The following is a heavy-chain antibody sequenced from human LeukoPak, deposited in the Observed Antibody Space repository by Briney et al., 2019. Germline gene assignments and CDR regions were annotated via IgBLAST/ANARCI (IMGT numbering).Heavy chain of an antibody. V-gene: IGHV1-2*02. CDR2: INPNSGGT. Sequence: ASVKVSCKASGYIFTGYYMHWVRQAPGQGLEWMGWINPNSGGTNYAQKFQGRVTMTRDTSISTAYMELSRLRSDDTAVYYCARGITMVRGMSYWGQGTLVTVSS. CDR1: GYIFTGYY. D-gene: IGHD3-10*01. CDR3: ARGITMVRGMSY. J-gene: IGHJ4*02.